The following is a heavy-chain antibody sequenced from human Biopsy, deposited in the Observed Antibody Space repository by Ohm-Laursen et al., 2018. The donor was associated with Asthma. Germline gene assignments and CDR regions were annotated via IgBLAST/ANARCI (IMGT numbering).Heavy chain of an antibody. CDR3: AGFCSGGNCPDH. CDR1: GGSFSSNY. Sequence: SDTLSLTCAVYGGSFSSNYWSWIRQTPGKGLEWLGDTHHSGYTNYNPSLSSRLTLSVDTSKNQFSLRLTSVTAADTAVYYCAGFCSGGNCPDHWGQGTLVTVSS. J-gene: IGHJ4*02. D-gene: IGHD2-15*01. CDR2: THHSGYT. V-gene: IGHV4-34*01.